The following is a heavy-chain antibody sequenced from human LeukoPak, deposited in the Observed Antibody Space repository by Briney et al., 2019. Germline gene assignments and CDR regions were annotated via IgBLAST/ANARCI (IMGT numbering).Heavy chain of an antibody. D-gene: IGHD5-18*01. CDR1: GFTFSSLG. CDR3: ARDLLGYSYDAYYFDF. Sequence: GGSLRLSCAASGFTFSSLGMHWVRQAPGKGLEWVAVIWYDGSKKYHADSVKGRFTISRDNSKNTLYLQMNSLRAEDTAVYYCARDLLGYSYDAYYFDFWGQGTLVTVSS. V-gene: IGHV3-33*01. J-gene: IGHJ4*02. CDR2: IWYDGSKK.